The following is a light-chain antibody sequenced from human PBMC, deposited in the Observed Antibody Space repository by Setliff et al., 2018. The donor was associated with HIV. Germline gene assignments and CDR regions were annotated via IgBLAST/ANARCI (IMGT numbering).Light chain of an antibody. Sequence: SYELTQPPSVSVSPGQTASITCSGDKLGDKYACWYQQKPGQSPVLVIYQDIKRPSGIPERFSGSNSGNTATLTISGTQAMDEADYYCQAWNSSIYVFGTVTKV. J-gene: IGLJ1*01. V-gene: IGLV3-1*01. CDR1: KLGDKY. CDR2: QDI. CDR3: QAWNSSIYV.